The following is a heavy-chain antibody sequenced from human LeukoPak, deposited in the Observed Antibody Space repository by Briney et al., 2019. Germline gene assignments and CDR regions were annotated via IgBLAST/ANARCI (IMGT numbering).Heavy chain of an antibody. J-gene: IGHJ4*02. CDR3: PTAGPSHGGVIAHYSAY. CDR2: FDPEDGET. CDR1: GYTLTELS. D-gene: IGHD3-16*02. V-gene: IGHV1-24*01. Sequence: ASVKVSCKVSGYTLTELSMHWLRQDPGKGLEWMGGFDPEDGETIYEQKLQGRVTMTEDTSTDTAYMELSSLRSEDTAVHSCPTAGPSHGGVIAHYSAYWGQGTLVTASS.